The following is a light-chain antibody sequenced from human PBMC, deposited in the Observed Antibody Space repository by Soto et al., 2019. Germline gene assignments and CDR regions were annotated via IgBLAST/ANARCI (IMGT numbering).Light chain of an antibody. V-gene: IGKV1-39*01. CDR1: QSISSY. CDR3: QQSYSTPYT. J-gene: IGKJ2*01. CDR2: AAS. Sequence: DIQMTQSPSSLSASVGDRVTITCRASQSISSYLNWYQQKPGRAPGLLIFAASSLQSGVPSRFSSSGSGTDFTLTISSLQPEDFATYYCQQSYSTPYTFVQGTKLEIK.